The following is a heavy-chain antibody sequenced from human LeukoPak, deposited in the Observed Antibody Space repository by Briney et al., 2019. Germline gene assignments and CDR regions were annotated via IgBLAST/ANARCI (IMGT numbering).Heavy chain of an antibody. J-gene: IGHJ6*03. V-gene: IGHV4-39*07. CDR3: ARAGSSGGYYYYMDV. CDR2: IYYSGST. Sequence: SETLSLTCTVSGGSISSSSYYWGWIRQPPGKGLEWIGSIYYSGSTHYNPSLKSRVTISVDTSKNQFSLKLSSVTAADTAVYYCARAGSSGGYYYYMDVWGKGTTVTVSS. CDR1: GGSISSSSYY. D-gene: IGHD2-15*01.